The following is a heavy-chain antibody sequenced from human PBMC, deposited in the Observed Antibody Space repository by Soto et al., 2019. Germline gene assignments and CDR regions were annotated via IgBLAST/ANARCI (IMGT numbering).Heavy chain of an antibody. CDR3: ASVVVVPGKGAEYFQH. V-gene: IGHV4-59*01. CDR1: GGSISSYY. D-gene: IGHD2-2*01. Sequence: PLEILSLTCTVSGGSISSYYWSWIRQPPGKGLEWIGYIYYSGSTNYNPSLKSRVTISVDTSKNQFSLKLSSVTGADMAVFYCASVVVVPGKGAEYFQHWGKGTLATVS. J-gene: IGHJ1*01. CDR2: IYYSGST.